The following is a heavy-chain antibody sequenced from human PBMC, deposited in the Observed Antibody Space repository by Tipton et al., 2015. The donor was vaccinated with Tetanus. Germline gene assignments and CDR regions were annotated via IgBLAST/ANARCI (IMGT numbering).Heavy chain of an antibody. CDR2: IDYFGTT. J-gene: IGHJ6*03. V-gene: IGHV4-59*08. CDR1: GGSIGTYH. CDR3: ARQTLHYYYMDV. D-gene: IGHD3-10*01. Sequence: LRLSCTVSGGSIGTYHWNWIRQSPGEGLEWIGYIDYFGTTKYNPSLKSRVAMSVDTSKNQLSLKLTSVTAADTAVYYCARQTLHYYYMDVWGKGTTVTVSS.